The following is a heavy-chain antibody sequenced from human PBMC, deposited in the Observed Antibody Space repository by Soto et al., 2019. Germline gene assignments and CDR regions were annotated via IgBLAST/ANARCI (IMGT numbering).Heavy chain of an antibody. Sequence: PGGSLRLACAASGFTFSSFAMHWVRQAPGKGLEWVAVISYDGTNKYYADSVKGRFTISRDNSKNMLYLQMNSLRAEDTAVYYCARAFIVGATEIDYWGQGTLVTVSS. CDR3: ARAFIVGATEIDY. D-gene: IGHD1-26*01. CDR1: GFTFSSFA. CDR2: ISYDGTNK. V-gene: IGHV3-30-3*01. J-gene: IGHJ4*02.